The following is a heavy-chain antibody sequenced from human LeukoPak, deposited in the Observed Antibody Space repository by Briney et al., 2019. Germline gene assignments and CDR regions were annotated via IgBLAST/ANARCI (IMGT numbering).Heavy chain of an antibody. Sequence: AASVKASCKASGYTFTSYAMNWVRRAPGQGLEWMGWINTNTGNPTYAQGFTGRFVFSLDTSVNTAYLQISSLKTEDTAVYYCARDPRGGYSNLYPWGQGTLVTVSS. D-gene: IGHD4-11*01. CDR3: ARDPRGGYSNLYP. CDR2: INTNTGNP. J-gene: IGHJ5*02. V-gene: IGHV7-4-1*02. CDR1: GYTFTSYA.